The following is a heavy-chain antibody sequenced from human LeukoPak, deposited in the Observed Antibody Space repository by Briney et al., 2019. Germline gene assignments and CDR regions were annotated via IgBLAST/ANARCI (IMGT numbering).Heavy chain of an antibody. V-gene: IGHV3-74*01. Sequence: GGSLRLSCAASGFTFSTYCMHWVRQAPGQGPMWVSRICPDGTVTNYADSVKARFIISRDNARNTVYLQMNSLRVEDTAVYYCVRDFRSADYWGQGTLVTVSS. CDR3: VRDFRSADY. CDR2: ICPDGTVT. CDR1: GFTFSTYC. J-gene: IGHJ4*02.